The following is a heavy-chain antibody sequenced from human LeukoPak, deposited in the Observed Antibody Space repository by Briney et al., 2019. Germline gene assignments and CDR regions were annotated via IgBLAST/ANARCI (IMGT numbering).Heavy chain of an antibody. CDR2: INPSGGST. CDR3: ARDPSPMTTVTYFDY. CDR1: GYTFTSYY. D-gene: IGHD4-17*01. J-gene: IGHJ4*02. Sequence: ASVKVSCKASGYTFTSYYMHWVRQAPGQGLEWMGIINPSGGSTSYAQKFQGRVTMTTDTSTSTAYMELRSLRSDDTAVYYCARDPSPMTTVTYFDYWGQGTLVTVSS. V-gene: IGHV1-46*01.